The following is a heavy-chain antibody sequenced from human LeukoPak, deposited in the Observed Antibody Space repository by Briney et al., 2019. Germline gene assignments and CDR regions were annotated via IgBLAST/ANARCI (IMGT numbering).Heavy chain of an antibody. CDR1: GFTFSSYA. D-gene: IGHD2-15*01. CDR3: ARGYCSSGSCQYYFDY. V-gene: IGHV3-64*01. CDR2: ITSSGDSP. Sequence: GGSLRLSCAASGFTFSSYAMHWVRQAPGQGLEYVSAITSSGDSPYYANSVRGRFTISRDNSKNTLYLQMGSLRAEDMAVYYCARGYCSSGSCQYYFDYWGQGTLVTVSS. J-gene: IGHJ4*02.